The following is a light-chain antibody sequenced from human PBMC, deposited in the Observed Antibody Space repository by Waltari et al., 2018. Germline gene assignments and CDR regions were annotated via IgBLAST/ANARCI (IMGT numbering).Light chain of an antibody. V-gene: IGLV2-14*03. CDR2: DVT. Sequence: QSALTQPASVSGSPGQSITISCSGPVSDVGGYNFVSWYQQQPGKAPRVIIYDVTTRPSGVSDRFSGSKSGNTASLTISGLQAEDEADYYCSSYTTTRVIFGGGTKVTVL. J-gene: IGLJ2*01. CDR3: SSYTTTRVI. CDR1: VSDVGGYNF.